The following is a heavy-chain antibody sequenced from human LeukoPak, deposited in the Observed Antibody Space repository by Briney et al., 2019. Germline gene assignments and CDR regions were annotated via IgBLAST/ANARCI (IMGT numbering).Heavy chain of an antibody. CDR3: AKPYYDTNGYYFFDP. V-gene: IGHV3-9*01. CDR1: GFTFDDYA. CDR2: ISWNSGSI. Sequence: GGSLRLSCAASGFTFDDYAMHWVRQAPGKGLEWVSGISWNSGSIGYADSVKGRFIISRDNAKNSLYLQMNSLRVEDTALYYCAKPYYDTNGYYFFDPWGQGTLVTVSS. D-gene: IGHD3-22*01. J-gene: IGHJ5*02.